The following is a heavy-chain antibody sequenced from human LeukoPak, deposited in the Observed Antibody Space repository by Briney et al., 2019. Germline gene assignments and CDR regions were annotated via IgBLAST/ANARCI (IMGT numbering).Heavy chain of an antibody. CDR3: ASVCGGDCYPSDFVFDY. J-gene: IGHJ4*02. CDR2: MNPNSGNT. Sequence: ASVKVSCKASGYTFTSYDINWVRQAPGQGLEWMGWMNPNSGNTGYAQKLQGRVTITRNTSISTAYMELSSLRSEDTAVYYCASVCGGDCYPSDFVFDYWGQGTLVTVSS. D-gene: IGHD2-21*01. CDR1: GYTFTSYD. V-gene: IGHV1-8*03.